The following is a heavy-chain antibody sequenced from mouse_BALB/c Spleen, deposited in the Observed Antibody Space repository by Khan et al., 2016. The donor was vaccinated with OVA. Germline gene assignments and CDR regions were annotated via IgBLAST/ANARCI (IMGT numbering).Heavy chain of an antibody. CDR2: INPYNAGT. V-gene: IGHV1S136*01. J-gene: IGHJ3*01. CDR3: AREASSWDFSFPY. CDR1: EYTFTNYV. Sequence: VQLQQSGPELVEPGASVKMSCKASEYTFTNYVMHWVKQKPGQGLEWIGYINPYNAGTRYNEKFKDKATLTSDISSTTAYMEVSSLTSEDPAVYYCAREASSWDFSFPYWGQGTLVTVSA. D-gene: IGHD4-1*01.